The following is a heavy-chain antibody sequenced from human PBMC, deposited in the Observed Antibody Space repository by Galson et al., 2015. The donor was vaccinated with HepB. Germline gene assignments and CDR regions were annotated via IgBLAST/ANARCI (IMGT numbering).Heavy chain of an antibody. CDR2: ISAYNGNT. D-gene: IGHD2-21*01. V-gene: IGHV1-18*01. J-gene: IGHJ6*02. Sequence: SVKVSCKASGYTFTSYGISWVRQAPGQGLEWMGWISAYNGNTNYAQKLQGGVTMTTDTSTSTAYMELRSLRSDDTAVYYCARECGGDCSGLNYYYGMDVWGQGTTVTVSS. CDR1: GYTFTSYG. CDR3: ARECGGDCSGLNYYYGMDV.